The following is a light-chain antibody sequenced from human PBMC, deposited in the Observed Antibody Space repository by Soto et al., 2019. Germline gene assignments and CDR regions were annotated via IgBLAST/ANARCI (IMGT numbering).Light chain of an antibody. J-gene: IGKJ3*01. CDR2: DAS. V-gene: IGKV1-33*01. CDR3: QQYDNFPFT. Sequence: DIQMTQSPSSLSASVGDRVTITCQASQDIKSNLNWFQQKSGKAPRLLVYDASNLEPGVSSRFSASGSGTDFTLTIRSLQPEDTATYFCQQYDNFPFTFGPGTKVEI. CDR1: QDIKSN.